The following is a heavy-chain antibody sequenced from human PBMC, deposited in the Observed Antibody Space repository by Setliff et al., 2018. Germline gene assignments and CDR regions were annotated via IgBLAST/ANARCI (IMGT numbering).Heavy chain of an antibody. CDR2: INHSGSS. J-gene: IGHJ3*02. D-gene: IGHD1-26*01. CDR3: ARKGISALSGAFDM. V-gene: IGHV4-34*01. Sequence: KPSETLSLTCAVYGGSFSGYYWSWIRQPPGKGLEWIGEINHSGSSNYNPSLKSRVTISLDTSKNQFSLKLNSVTAADMAVYYCARKGISALSGAFDMWGQGTMVTVSS. CDR1: GGSFSGYY.